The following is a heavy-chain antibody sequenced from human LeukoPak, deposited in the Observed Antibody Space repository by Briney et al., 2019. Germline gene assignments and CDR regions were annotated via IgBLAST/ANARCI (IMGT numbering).Heavy chain of an antibody. J-gene: IGHJ4*02. V-gene: IGHV3-9*01. CDR2: ISWHSVSI. D-gene: IGHD6-13*01. CDR3: AREIAAASFDY. Sequence: PXKGLECVSGISWHSVSIAYADSVKGRFTISRDNSKNTLYLQMNSLRAEDTAVYYCAREIAAASFDYWGQGTLVTVSS.